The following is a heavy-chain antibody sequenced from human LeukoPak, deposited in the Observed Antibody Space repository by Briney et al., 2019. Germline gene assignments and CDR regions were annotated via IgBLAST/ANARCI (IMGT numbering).Heavy chain of an antibody. V-gene: IGHV3-74*01. CDR2: INSDGSSI. CDR3: ARDRPGGSGSYYPFDY. Sequence: GGSLRLSCAASGFTFSSYWMHWVRQAPGKGLVWVSRINSDGSSISYADSVKGRFTISRDNAKNTLYLQMNSLRAEDTAVYYCARDRPGGSGSYYPFDYWGQGTLVTVSS. J-gene: IGHJ4*02. CDR1: GFTFSSYW. D-gene: IGHD3-10*01.